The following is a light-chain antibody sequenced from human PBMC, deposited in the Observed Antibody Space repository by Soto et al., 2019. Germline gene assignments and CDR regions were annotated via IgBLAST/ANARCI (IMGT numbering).Light chain of an antibody. CDR1: SIDVGGYNY. CDR2: DVT. J-gene: IGLJ1*01. CDR3: SSYTSSSTLEV. Sequence: QSVLTQPASVSGSPGQSITISCTGTSIDVGGYNYVSWYQQHPGKAPKLIIYDVTNRPSGVSNRFSGSKSGNTASLTISGLQAEDEADYYCSSYTSSSTLEVFGTGTKLTVL. V-gene: IGLV2-14*01.